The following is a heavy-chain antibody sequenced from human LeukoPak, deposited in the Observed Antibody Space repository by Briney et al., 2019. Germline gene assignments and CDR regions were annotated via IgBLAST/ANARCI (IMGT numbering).Heavy chain of an antibody. CDR1: GFTFSSHW. J-gene: IGHJ4*02. CDR2: INIDGSSI. CDR3: ARSWDVDY. V-gene: IGHV3-74*01. D-gene: IGHD1-26*01. Sequence: GGSLRLSCAASGFTFSSHWMHWVRQAPGKGLVWVSRINIDGSSISYADSVKGRFTISRDNAKNTLYLQMNSLRAEDTAVYYCARSWDVDYWGQGTLVTVSS.